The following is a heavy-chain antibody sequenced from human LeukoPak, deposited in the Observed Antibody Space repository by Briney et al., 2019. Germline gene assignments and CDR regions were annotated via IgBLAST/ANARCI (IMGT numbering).Heavy chain of an antibody. V-gene: IGHV4-34*01. J-gene: IGHJ5*02. Sequence: PSETLSLTCAVYGGSFSGYYWSWIRQPPGKGLEWIGEINHSGSTNYNPSLKSRVTISVDTSKNQFSLKLSSVTAADTAVYYCARGITMIVVVIQRNWFDPWGQGTLVTVSS. D-gene: IGHD3-22*01. CDR3: ARGITMIVVVIQRNWFDP. CDR1: GGSFSGYY. CDR2: INHSGST.